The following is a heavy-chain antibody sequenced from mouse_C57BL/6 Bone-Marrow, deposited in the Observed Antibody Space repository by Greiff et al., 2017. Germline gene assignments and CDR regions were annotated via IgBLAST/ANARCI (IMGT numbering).Heavy chain of an antibody. Sequence: EVQLVESGGGLVKPGGSLQLSCAASGFTFSDYGMHWVRQAPEKGLEWVAYISSGSSTIYYADTVKGRFTISSDNANNTTFLQLTSLRSEDTAMXDCSRRGLPYYNYDPLAYWGQGTLVTVSA. V-gene: IGHV5-17*01. J-gene: IGHJ3*01. CDR3: SRRGLPYYNYDPLAY. CDR1: GFTFSDYG. CDR2: ISSGSSTI. D-gene: IGHD2-4*01.